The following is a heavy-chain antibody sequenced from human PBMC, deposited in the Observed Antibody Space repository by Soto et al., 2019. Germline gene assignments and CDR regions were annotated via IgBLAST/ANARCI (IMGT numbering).Heavy chain of an antibody. J-gene: IGHJ4*02. V-gene: IGHV3-74*01. CDR2: INSDGSTT. CDR3: ARGGVTYGELIVY. D-gene: IGHD3-10*01. Sequence: GGSLRLSCAASGFTVSGSWMHWIRQAPGKGLVWVSHINSDGSTTNYADSVKGRFTISRDNTKNTLYLQMHSLRAEDTAVYYCARGGVTYGELIVYWGQGTLVTVSS. CDR1: GFTVSGSW.